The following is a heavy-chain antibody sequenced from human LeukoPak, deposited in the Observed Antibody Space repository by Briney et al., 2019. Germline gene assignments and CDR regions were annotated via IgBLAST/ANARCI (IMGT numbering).Heavy chain of an antibody. CDR1: GGSFSGCY. D-gene: IGHD3-10*01. V-gene: IGHV4-34*01. CDR2: INHSGST. Sequence: SETLSLTCAVYGGSFSGCYWSWIRQPPGKGLEWIGEINHSGSTNYNPSLKSRVTISVDTSKNQFSLKLSSVTAADTAVYYCARAHIYYGSGSYSHWGQGTLVTVSS. J-gene: IGHJ4*02. CDR3: ARAHIYYGSGSYSH.